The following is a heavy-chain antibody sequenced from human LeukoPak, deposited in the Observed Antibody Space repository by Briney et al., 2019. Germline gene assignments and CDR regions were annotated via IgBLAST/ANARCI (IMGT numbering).Heavy chain of an antibody. D-gene: IGHD1-26*01. Sequence: GGSLRLSCAASGFTFNNYWMNWVRQAPGKGLVWVSVTSSDGRITNYADSVKGRFTISRHNPKNTLYLQLNSLRAEDTAVYYCGRPLVGTSSAAFDIWGQGTMVTVSS. J-gene: IGHJ3*02. CDR1: GFTFNNYW. V-gene: IGHV3-74*01. CDR2: TSSDGRIT. CDR3: GRPLVGTSSAAFDI.